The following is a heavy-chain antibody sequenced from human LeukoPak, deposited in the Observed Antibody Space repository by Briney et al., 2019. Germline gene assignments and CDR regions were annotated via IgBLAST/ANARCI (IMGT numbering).Heavy chain of an antibody. CDR3: ARHGRWSGYSSSRFQLNWFDP. J-gene: IGHJ5*02. CDR1: GYTFTSYW. V-gene: IGHV5-51*01. CDR2: IYPGDSDT. D-gene: IGHD6-13*01. Sequence: KVSCKASGYTFTSYWIGWVRQMPGKGLEWMGIIYPGDSDTRYSPSFQGQVTISADKSISTAYLQWSSLKASDTAMYYCARHGRWSGYSSSRFQLNWFDPWGQGTLVTVSS.